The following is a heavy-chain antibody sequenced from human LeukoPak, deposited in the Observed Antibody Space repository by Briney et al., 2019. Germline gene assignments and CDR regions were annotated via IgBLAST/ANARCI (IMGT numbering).Heavy chain of an antibody. V-gene: IGHV4-39*01. Sequence: KPSETLSLTCTVSGGSISSSSYYWGWIRPPPGKGLEWIGSIYYSGSTYYNPSLKSRVTISVDTSKNQFSLKLSSVTAADTAVYYCARQYGSWYTFYFQHWGQGTLVTVSS. CDR3: ARQYGSWYTFYFQH. CDR2: IYYSGST. CDR1: GGSISSSSYY. D-gene: IGHD6-13*01. J-gene: IGHJ1*01.